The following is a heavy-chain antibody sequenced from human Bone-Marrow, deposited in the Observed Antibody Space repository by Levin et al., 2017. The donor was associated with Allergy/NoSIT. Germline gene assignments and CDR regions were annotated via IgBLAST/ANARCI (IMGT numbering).Heavy chain of an antibody. CDR2: INPGGSST. V-gene: IGHV1-46*01. J-gene: IGHJ6*04. D-gene: IGHD2-15*01. CDR1: GYTFTGYY. CDR3: ARGECSGGSCYLLDV. Sequence: GESLKISCKASGYTFTGYYLHWVRQAPGQGLEWMGVINPGGSSTTYAQKFQGRVTMTRETSTSTVYLHLISLRSEDTAVYFCARGECSGGSCYLLDVWGKGTTVTVSS.